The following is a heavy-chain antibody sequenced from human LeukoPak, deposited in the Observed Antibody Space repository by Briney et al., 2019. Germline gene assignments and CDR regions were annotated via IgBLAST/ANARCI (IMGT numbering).Heavy chain of an antibody. Sequence: GGSLRLSCAASGFSFRSHGMNWVRQTPGQGLDFISAISPRGDITYYKDSVRGRFTISRDNFMNTVSLQLNSLRAEDTAMYYCAKDDDWGRFNHWGQGTLVTVSS. CDR3: AKDDDWGRFNH. CDR1: GFSFRSHG. D-gene: IGHD3-16*01. CDR2: ISPRGDIT. V-gene: IGHV3-23*01. J-gene: IGHJ1*01.